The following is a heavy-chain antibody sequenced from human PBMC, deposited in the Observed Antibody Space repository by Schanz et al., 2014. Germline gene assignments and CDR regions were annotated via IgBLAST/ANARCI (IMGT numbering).Heavy chain of an antibody. Sequence: QVRLVQSGAEVKKPGASVKVSCKASGYSFTDFYINWVRQAPGQGLEWMGRIKPNSGDTSYAQKFQGSVTMTTDTSINTAYMELSRLTSDDTAVYYCARVAYCSGGYCYSGDHWGQGTLVTVSS. CDR1: GYSFTDFY. J-gene: IGHJ4*02. CDR2: IKPNSGDT. V-gene: IGHV1-2*06. D-gene: IGHD2-15*01. CDR3: ARVAYCSGGYCYSGDH.